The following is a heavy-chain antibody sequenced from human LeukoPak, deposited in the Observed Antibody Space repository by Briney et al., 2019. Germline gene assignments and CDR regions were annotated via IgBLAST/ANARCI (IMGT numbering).Heavy chain of an antibody. Sequence: SETLSLTCAVYGGSSSGYYWSWIRQPPGKGLEWIGEINHSGSTNYNPSLKSRVTISVDTSKNQFSLKLNSVTAADTAVYYCARVVMAHSNWFDPWGQGTLVTVSS. CDR3: ARVVMAHSNWFDP. D-gene: IGHD3-22*01. CDR1: GGSSSGYY. CDR2: INHSGST. V-gene: IGHV4-34*01. J-gene: IGHJ5*02.